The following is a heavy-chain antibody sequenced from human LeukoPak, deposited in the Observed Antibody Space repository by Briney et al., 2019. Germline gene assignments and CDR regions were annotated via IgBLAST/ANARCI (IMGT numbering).Heavy chain of an antibody. Sequence: GRSLRLSCAASGFTFSSYGMHWVRQAPGKGLEWVAVIWYDGSNKYYADSVKGRFTISRDNSKNTLYLRMNSLRAEDTAVYYCARGPRQWLDYYYYYGMDVWGQGTTVTVSS. CDR2: IWYDGSNK. CDR1: GFTFSSYG. CDR3: ARGPRQWLDYYYYYGMDV. J-gene: IGHJ6*02. V-gene: IGHV3-33*01. D-gene: IGHD6-19*01.